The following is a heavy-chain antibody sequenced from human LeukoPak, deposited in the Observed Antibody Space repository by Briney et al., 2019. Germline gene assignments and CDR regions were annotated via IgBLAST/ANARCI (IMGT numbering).Heavy chain of an antibody. J-gene: IGHJ4*02. CDR3: ARQFLVGGSLSPFDH. D-gene: IGHD1-26*01. V-gene: IGHV3-23*01. Sequence: GGSLILSFVASGFTFTGYAFSWGRPAPGKGLEGVSTVTSVGPISYADSVKGRFTISRDTSNNTVSLQMNSLTVDDTALYFCARQFLVGGSLSPFDHWGQGSLVAVST. CDR2: VTSVGPI. CDR1: GFTFTGYA.